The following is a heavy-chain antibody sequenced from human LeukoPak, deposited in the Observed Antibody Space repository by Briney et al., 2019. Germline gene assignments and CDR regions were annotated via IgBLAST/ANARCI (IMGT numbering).Heavy chain of an antibody. CDR3: ARKGYSSPYYFDY. CDR2: FYTRGST. CDR1: GASINNYY. D-gene: IGHD3-22*01. J-gene: IGHJ4*02. Sequence: SETLSLTCTVSGASINNYYWSWIRHPAGKELEWLGRFYTRGSTNYNPSLKSRVTMSVDTSRSQFSLEMTSVTAADAAVYYCARKGYSSPYYFDYWGQGTLVTVSS. V-gene: IGHV4-4*07.